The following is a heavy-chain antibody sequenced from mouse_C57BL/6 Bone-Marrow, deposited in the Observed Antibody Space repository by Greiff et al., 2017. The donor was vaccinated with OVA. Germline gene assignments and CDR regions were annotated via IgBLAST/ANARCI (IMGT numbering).Heavy chain of an antibody. CDR1: GFNIKDDY. Sequence: EVKVEESGAELVRPGASVKLSCTASGFNIKDDYMHWVKQRPEQGLEWIGWIDPENGDTEYASKFQGKATITADTSSNTAYLQLSSLTSEDTAVYYCTAWLLRGAYWGQGTLVTVSA. CDR2: IDPENGDT. J-gene: IGHJ3*01. CDR3: TAWLLRGAY. D-gene: IGHD2-3*01. V-gene: IGHV14-4*01.